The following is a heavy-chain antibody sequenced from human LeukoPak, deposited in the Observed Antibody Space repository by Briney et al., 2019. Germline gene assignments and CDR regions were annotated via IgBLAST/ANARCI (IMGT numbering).Heavy chain of an antibody. V-gene: IGHV3-33*06. D-gene: IGHD6-6*01. CDR1: GFRFRNYG. Sequence: PGGSLRLSCAASGFRFRNYGMRWVREAPGKGLENVADIWLDGSIENYADSVKGRFTISRDNPKNTLYLQMYSLKAEDTAVYYCAKDIGFTTTIAARIGDWGQGTLVTVSS. CDR2: IWLDGSIE. J-gene: IGHJ1*01. CDR3: AKDIGFTTTIAARIGD.